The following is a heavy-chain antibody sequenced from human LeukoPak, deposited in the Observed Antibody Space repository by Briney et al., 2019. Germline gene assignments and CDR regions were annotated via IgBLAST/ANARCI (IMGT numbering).Heavy chain of an antibody. J-gene: IGHJ4*02. V-gene: IGHV4-4*07. D-gene: IGHD3-22*01. CDR2: IYTSGST. CDR3: ARSIAYYYDSSGYYIDY. Sequence: SETLSLTCTVSGGSISSYYWSWIRQPAGKGLEWIGRIYTSGSTNYNPSLKSRVTMSVDTSKNQFSLKLSSVTAADTAVYYCARSIAYYYDSSGYYIDYWGQGTLVTVSS. CDR1: GGSISSYY.